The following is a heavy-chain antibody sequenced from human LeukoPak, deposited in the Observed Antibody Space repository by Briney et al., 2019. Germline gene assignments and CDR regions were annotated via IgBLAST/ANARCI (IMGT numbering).Heavy chain of an antibody. CDR3: APYGGDWNLDS. D-gene: IGHD2-21*01. V-gene: IGHV4-34*01. CDR1: GSLDIYY. J-gene: IGHJ4*02. CDR2: ITYRRGA. Sequence: SETLSLTCAVYGSLDIYYFMFVRQPPGKGLQWLGEITYRRGADYNPSLKSRLTISIDVPQRQISLQLRSVTAADTAVYYCAPYGGDWNLDSWGQGTLVTVSS.